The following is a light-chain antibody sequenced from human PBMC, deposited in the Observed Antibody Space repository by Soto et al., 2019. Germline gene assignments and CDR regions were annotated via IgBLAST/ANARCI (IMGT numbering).Light chain of an antibody. CDR1: QAISSW. J-gene: IGKJ4*01. V-gene: IGKV1-12*01. Sequence: DIQMTQSPSSVSASVGDRVSLTCRASQAISSWLDWYQQKPGKAPKVLIYVASRLQSGVPSRFSGNGSGTDFTLTISSLQVEDSATYYCQQANSFPLTFGGGTKVEIK. CDR3: QQANSFPLT. CDR2: VAS.